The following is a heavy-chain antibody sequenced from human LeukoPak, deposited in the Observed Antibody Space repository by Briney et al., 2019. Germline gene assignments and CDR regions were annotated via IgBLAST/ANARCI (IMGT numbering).Heavy chain of an antibody. J-gene: IGHJ4*02. CDR3: ARHPSYTSGWPLDY. CDR1: GYSSTSSW. Sequence: GASLQISCKGSGYSSTSSWIGWVRQMPGKGLDWMGIIYLGDSETRYSPSFQGQVTISADKSINTAYLQWSSLKASDTAMYYCARHPSYTSGWPLDYWGQGTLVSVSS. V-gene: IGHV5-51*01. CDR2: IYLGDSET. D-gene: IGHD6-19*01.